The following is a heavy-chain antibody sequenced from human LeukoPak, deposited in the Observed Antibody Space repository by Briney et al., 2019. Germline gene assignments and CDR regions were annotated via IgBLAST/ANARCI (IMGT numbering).Heavy chain of an antibody. J-gene: IGHJ4*02. D-gene: IGHD6-19*01. CDR3: ARGVPLQWPEGRYFDY. CDR1: GGSISSYY. V-gene: IGHV4-59*01. CDR2: IYYSGST. Sequence: SETLSLTCTVSGGSISSYYWSWIRQPPGKGLEWIGYIYYSGSTNYNPSLKSRVTISVDTSKNQYSLKLSSVTAADTAVYYCARGVPLQWPEGRYFDYWGQGTLVTVSS.